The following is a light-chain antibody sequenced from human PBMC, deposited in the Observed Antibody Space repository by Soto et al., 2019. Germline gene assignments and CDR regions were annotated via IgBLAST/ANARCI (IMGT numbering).Light chain of an antibody. CDR1: QSVSSN. CDR3: QQYDNWPRT. J-gene: IGKJ1*01. V-gene: IGKV3-15*01. Sequence: ELVMTQSPATLSVSPGATTRLSCRASQSVSSNLAWYQQKPGQAPSLLIYGASTRATGIPTRFSGIVSGTEVTLNISSLQSEDGAVYYGQQYDNWPRTFGQGTKVDIK. CDR2: GAS.